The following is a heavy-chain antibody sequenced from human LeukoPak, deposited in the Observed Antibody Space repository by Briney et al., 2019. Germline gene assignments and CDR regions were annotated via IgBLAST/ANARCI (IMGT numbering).Heavy chain of an antibody. D-gene: IGHD3-16*01. CDR1: GFTFSHYT. Sequence: PGGSLRLSCAASGFTFSHYTMNWVRLAPGKGLEWDSYIGSSSSTIYYADTVKGRCTISRDNSKNTLYLQMNSLRAEDTAVHYCAKDWVSKRGYFQHWGQGTLVTVSS. V-gene: IGHV3-48*01. CDR2: IGSSSSTI. J-gene: IGHJ1*01. CDR3: AKDWVSKRGYFQH.